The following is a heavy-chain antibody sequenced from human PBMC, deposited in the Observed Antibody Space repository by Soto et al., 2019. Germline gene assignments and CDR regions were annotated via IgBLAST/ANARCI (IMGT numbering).Heavy chain of an antibody. V-gene: IGHV3-30-3*01. J-gene: IGHJ4*02. Sequence: PXECLRLSCAASGFTFRRYTMHWVRQAPGKGLEWVAVISYDGSNKYYADYVKGRFTISRDNSKDTLYVQMNRLRAEDTAVFYCERSGGSYFGPFDSWGQRTLVTVSS. D-gene: IGHD1-26*01. CDR3: ERSGGSYFGPFDS. CDR2: ISYDGSNK. CDR1: GFTFRRYT.